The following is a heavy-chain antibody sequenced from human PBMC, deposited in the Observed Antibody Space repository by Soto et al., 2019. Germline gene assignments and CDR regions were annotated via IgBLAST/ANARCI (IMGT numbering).Heavy chain of an antibody. J-gene: IGHJ6*02. CDR2: IIPIFGTA. CDR1: GGTFSSYA. CDR3: ARGSLTIFGVVTYYGMDV. V-gene: IGHV1-69*13. Sequence: SVKVSCKASGGTFSSYAISWVRQAPGQGLEWMGGIIPIFGTANYAQKFQGRVTITADESTSTAYMELSSLRSEDTAVYYCARGSLTIFGVVTYYGMDVWGQGTTVTVSS. D-gene: IGHD3-3*01.